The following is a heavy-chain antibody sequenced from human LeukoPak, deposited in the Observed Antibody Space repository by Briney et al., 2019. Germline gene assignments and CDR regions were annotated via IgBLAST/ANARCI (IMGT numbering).Heavy chain of an antibody. D-gene: IGHD6-19*01. CDR1: GFPFSSYG. V-gene: IGHV3-23*01. CDR2: ISGSGTDT. J-gene: IGHJ4*02. CDR3: AKEGQTVAGNGYFDY. Sequence: GGSLRLSCAASGFPFSSYGMSWVRQAPGKGLEWVSAISGSGTDTYHADSMEGRFTISRDNSKNTLYLQMNSLRVEDTAIYYCAKEGQTVAGNGYFDYWGQGILVTVSS.